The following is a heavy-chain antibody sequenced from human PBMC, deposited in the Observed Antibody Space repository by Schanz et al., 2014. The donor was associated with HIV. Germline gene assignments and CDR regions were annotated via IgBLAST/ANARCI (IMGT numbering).Heavy chain of an antibody. CDR1: GFMFRNYA. CDR3: AKTRRGSSGAFDI. J-gene: IGHJ3*02. Sequence: EVQLLESGGGLAQPGGSLRLSCVASGFMFRNYAMSWVRQAPGKGLDWVSAILGTGRGTYYADSVKGRFTISRDNSKNTLYLQMNSLRVEDTALYYCAKTRRGSSGAFDIWGQGTMVTVSS. V-gene: IGHV3-23*01. CDR2: ILGTGRGT. D-gene: IGHD6-6*01.